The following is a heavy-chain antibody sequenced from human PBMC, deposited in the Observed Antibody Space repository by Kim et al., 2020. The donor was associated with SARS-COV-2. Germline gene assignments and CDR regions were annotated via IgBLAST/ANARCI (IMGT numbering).Heavy chain of an antibody. V-gene: IGHV4-34*01. CDR1: GGSFSGYY. Sequence: SETLSLTCAVYGGSFSGYYWSWIRQPPGKWLEWIGEINHSGSTNYNPSLKSRVTISVDTSKNQFSLKLSSVTAADTAVYYCCIAAAGFDYWGQGTLVTVSS. J-gene: IGHJ4*02. D-gene: IGHD6-13*01. CDR3: CIAAAGFDY. CDR2: INHSGST.